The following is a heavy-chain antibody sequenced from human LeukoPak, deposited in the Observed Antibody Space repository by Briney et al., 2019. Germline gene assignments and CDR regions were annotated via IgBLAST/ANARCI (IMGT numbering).Heavy chain of an antibody. Sequence: GESLKISCKGSGYSFTSYWISWVRQMPGKGLEWMGRIDPSDSYTNYSPSFQGHVTISADKSISTAYLQWSSLKASDTAMYYCARHGGEGTGDSYGYDYWGQGTLVTVSS. CDR3: ARHGGEGTGDSYGYDY. CDR2: IDPSDSYT. D-gene: IGHD5-18*01. J-gene: IGHJ4*02. CDR1: GYSFTSYW. V-gene: IGHV5-10-1*01.